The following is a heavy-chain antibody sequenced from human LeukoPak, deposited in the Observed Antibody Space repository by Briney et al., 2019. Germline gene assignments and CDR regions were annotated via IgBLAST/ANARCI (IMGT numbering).Heavy chain of an antibody. V-gene: IGHV3-9*01. Sequence: PGGSLRLSCAASGFTFDDYGMSWVRQAPGKGLEWVSGISWNSGSIGYADSVKGRFTISRDNTKNTLYLQVSSLRADDTAIYYCARDFYQRGDWGQGTLVTVSS. CDR1: GFTFDDYG. J-gene: IGHJ4*02. CDR2: ISWNSGSI. CDR3: ARDFYQRGD. D-gene: IGHD2-2*01.